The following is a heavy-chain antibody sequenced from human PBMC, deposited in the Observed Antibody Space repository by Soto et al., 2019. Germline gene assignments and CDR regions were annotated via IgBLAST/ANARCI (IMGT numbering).Heavy chain of an antibody. CDR2: IYYSGST. D-gene: IGHD6-19*01. CDR3: ARHGAPNQAGTDY. J-gene: IGHJ4*02. CDR1: GGSISSSSYY. V-gene: IGHV4-39*01. Sequence: PSETLSLTCTVSGGSISSSSYYWGWIRQPPGKGLEWIGSIYYSGSTYYNPSLKSRVTISVDTSKNQFSLKLSSVTAADTAVYYCARHGAPNQAGTDYWGQGALVTVSS.